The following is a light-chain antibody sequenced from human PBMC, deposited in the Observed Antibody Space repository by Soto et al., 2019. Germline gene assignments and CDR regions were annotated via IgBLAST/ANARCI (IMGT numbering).Light chain of an antibody. J-gene: IGLJ1*01. V-gene: IGLV2-23*02. CDR2: EVT. CDR3: CSYAGIYV. CDR1: SRDVGGYNL. Sequence: QSVLTQPASVSGSPGQSITISCTGTSRDVGGYNLVSWYQQHPGKAPKLMIYEVTKRPSGVSHRFSGSKSGTTASLTISGLQAEDEADYYCCSYAGIYVFGSGTKVTVL.